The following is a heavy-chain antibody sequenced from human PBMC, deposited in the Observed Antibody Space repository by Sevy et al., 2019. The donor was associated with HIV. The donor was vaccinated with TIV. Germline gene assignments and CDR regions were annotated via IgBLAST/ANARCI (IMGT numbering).Heavy chain of an antibody. J-gene: IGHJ6*02. CDR2: ISSSGSTI. CDR3: AREKGHFGVVTDYYYYGMDV. D-gene: IGHD3-3*01. Sequence: GGSLRLSCAASGFTFSSYEMNWVRQAPGKGLEWVSYISSSGSTIYYAVSVKGRFTISRDNAKNSLYLQMNSLRAEDTAVYYCAREKGHFGVVTDYYYYGMDVWGPATTVTVSS. CDR1: GFTFSSYE. V-gene: IGHV3-48*03.